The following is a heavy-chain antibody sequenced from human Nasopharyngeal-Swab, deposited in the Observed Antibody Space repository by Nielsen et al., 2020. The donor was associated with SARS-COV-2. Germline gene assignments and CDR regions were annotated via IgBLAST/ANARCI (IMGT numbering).Heavy chain of an antibody. CDR1: GFSLSTSGMS. D-gene: IGHD3-10*01. CDR3: ARNLDGELLFDY. J-gene: IGHJ4*02. CDR2: IDWDDDK. V-gene: IGHV2-70*11. Sequence: SGPTLVKPTQTLTLTCTFSGFSLSTSGMSVSWIRQPPGKALEWLARIDWDDDKYYSTSLKTRLTISKDTSKNQVVLTMTNMDPVDTATYYCARNLDGELLFDYWGQGTLVTVSS.